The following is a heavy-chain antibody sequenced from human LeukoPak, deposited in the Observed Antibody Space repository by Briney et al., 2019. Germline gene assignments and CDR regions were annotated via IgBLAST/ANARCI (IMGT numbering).Heavy chain of an antibody. CDR3: VREAGYCASVCLKSNWFDP. V-gene: IGHV3-23*01. D-gene: IGHD2-21*02. CDR1: GFPFSRHA. J-gene: IGHJ5*02. Sequence: HAGGSLRLSCAASGFPFSRHAMSWVRQPPGKGLEWVSAISNGNTYYADSVRGRFTISRDDSKNTVYLQMNGLRDEDTALYYCVREAGYCASVCLKSNWFDPWGQGTLVAVSS. CDR2: ISNGNT.